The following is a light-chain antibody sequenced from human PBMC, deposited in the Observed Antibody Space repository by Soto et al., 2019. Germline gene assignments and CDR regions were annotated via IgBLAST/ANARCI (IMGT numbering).Light chain of an antibody. V-gene: IGKV1-39*01. Sequence: DIQMTQSPSSLSASVGVRVTITCRASHTFSSFLNWYQQKRGKTPTLLIHGAFNLRSGVPSRFDGSGGGAEFRLTIGSRQPGDFATYYCQQSYSPPFTVGQGTSLELK. CDR2: GAF. CDR3: QQSYSPPFT. CDR1: HTFSSF. J-gene: IGKJ2*01.